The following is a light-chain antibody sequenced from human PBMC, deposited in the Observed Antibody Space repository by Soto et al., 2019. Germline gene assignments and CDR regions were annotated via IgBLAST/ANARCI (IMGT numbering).Light chain of an antibody. V-gene: IGKV3-20*01. CDR2: GAS. CDR1: QSVSSSY. Sequence: EIVLTQSPGTLSLSPGERATLSCRASQSVSSSYLAWYQQKPGQAPRLLIYGASSRATDIPDRFSGSGSGTDFTLTISRLEPEDFAVYYCQQYGSSPPTCGQGTRLEIK. J-gene: IGKJ5*01. CDR3: QQYGSSPPT.